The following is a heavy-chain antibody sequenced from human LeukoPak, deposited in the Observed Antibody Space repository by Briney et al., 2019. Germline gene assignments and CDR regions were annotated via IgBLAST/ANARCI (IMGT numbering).Heavy chain of an antibody. V-gene: IGHV4-30-2*01. CDR3: ARGGNTVVTPEWPSYYGMDV. CDR2: IYHSGST. D-gene: IGHD4-23*01. Sequence: SQTLSLTCAVSGGSISSGGYSWSWRRQPPGRGLEGVGYIYHSGSTYYNPSLKSRVTISVDRSKNQFSLKLSSVTAADTAVYYCARGGNTVVTPEWPSYYGMDVWGQGTTVTVSS. J-gene: IGHJ6*02. CDR1: GGSISSGGYS.